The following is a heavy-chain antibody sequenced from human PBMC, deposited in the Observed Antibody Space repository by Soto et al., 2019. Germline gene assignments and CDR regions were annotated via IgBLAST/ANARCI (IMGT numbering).Heavy chain of an antibody. D-gene: IGHD6-19*01. Sequence: SVKVSCKASGGTFSSYAISWVRQAPGQGLEWMGGIIPIFGTANYAQKFQGRVTITADESTSTAYMELSSLRSEDTAVYYCARETPIAVAGMWSPDYYYYYGMDVWGQGTTVTVSS. CDR2: IIPIFGTA. J-gene: IGHJ6*02. CDR3: ARETPIAVAGMWSPDYYYYYGMDV. V-gene: IGHV1-69*13. CDR1: GGTFSSYA.